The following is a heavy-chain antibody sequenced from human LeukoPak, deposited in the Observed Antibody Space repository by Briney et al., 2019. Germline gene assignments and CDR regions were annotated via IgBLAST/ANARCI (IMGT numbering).Heavy chain of an antibody. J-gene: IGHJ3*02. V-gene: IGHV4-34*01. D-gene: IGHD3-3*01. Sequence: SETLSLTCAVYGGSFSGYYWSWIRQPPGKGLEWIGEINHSGSTNYNPSLKSRVTISVDTSKNQFSLKLSSVTAADTAVYYCARDRSTIFRQQDAFDIWGQGTMVTVSS. CDR1: GGSFSGYY. CDR2: INHSGST. CDR3: ARDRSTIFRQQDAFDI.